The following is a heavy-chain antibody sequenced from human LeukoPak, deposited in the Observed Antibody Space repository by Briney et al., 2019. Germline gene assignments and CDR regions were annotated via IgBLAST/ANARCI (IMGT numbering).Heavy chain of an antibody. CDR2: IWSDGSNE. Sequence: GGSLRLSCAASGFTLSYYGMHWVRQAPGKGLEWVALIWSDGSNENYADSVKGRLTISRDTSRNTLYLQMHSLRAEDTAVYYCARDADTSGSYWYFDLWGRGTQVTVSS. J-gene: IGHJ2*01. CDR3: ARDADTSGSYWYFDL. CDR1: GFTLSYYG. V-gene: IGHV3-33*01. D-gene: IGHD3-22*01.